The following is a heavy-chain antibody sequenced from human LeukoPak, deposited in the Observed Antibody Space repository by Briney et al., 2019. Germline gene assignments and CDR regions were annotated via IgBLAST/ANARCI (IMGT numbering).Heavy chain of an antibody. Sequence: GGSLRLSCAASGFTFSSYEMNWVRQAPGKGLEWVSYISSSGSTIYYADSVKGRFTISRDNAKTSLYLQMNSLRAEDTAVYYCARDLSGVTGYIYGRGIDYWGQGTLVTVSS. CDR3: ARDLSGVTGYIYGRGIDY. V-gene: IGHV3-48*03. J-gene: IGHJ4*02. CDR1: GFTFSSYE. CDR2: ISSSGSTI. D-gene: IGHD5-18*01.